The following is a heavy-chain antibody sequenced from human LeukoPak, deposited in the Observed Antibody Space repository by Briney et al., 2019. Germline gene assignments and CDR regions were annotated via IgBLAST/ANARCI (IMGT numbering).Heavy chain of an antibody. J-gene: IGHJ6*02. Sequence: ASVKVACKASGYTFTNYDINWVRQATGQGLEWMGWRNPNSGRTGFAQKFQGRLTMTADTSISTAYMELSSLTSDDTAVYYCARGPVSIHGMDVWGQGTTVTVSS. V-gene: IGHV1-8*01. CDR2: RNPNSGRT. CDR3: ARGPVSIHGMDV. CDR1: GYTFTNYD. D-gene: IGHD2-21*01.